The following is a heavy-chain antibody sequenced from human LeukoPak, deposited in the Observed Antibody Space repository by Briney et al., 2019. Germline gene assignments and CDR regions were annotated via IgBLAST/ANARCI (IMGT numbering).Heavy chain of an antibody. Sequence: GRSLRLSCAASGFTFSSYGMHWVRQAPGKGLERVAAIWCDGSNKYYADSVKGRFPISRDYSKNTLCLQMNSLRAEDTAVYYCAKPCSCSTFDYWGQGTLVTVSS. D-gene: IGHD2-15*01. CDR1: GFTFSSYG. V-gene: IGHV3-33*06. J-gene: IGHJ4*02. CDR3: AKPCSCSTFDY. CDR2: IWCDGSNK.